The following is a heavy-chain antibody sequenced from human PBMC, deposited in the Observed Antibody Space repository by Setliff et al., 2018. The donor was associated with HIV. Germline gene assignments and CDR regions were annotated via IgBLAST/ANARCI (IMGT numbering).Heavy chain of an antibody. CDR1: GGSLSDYY. D-gene: IGHD3-9*01. CDR3: ARGRQNYDISAGYYREVEYFED. J-gene: IGHJ1*01. V-gene: IGHV4-34*04. CDR2: INHSGSA. Sequence: SETLSLTCAVYGGSLSDYYWTWIRQPPGKGLEWIGEINHSGSANNNPSLRSRATISLDASKNQFSLNLTSVTAADTAEYYCARGRQNYDISAGYYREVEYFEDWGQGTRSPSPQ.